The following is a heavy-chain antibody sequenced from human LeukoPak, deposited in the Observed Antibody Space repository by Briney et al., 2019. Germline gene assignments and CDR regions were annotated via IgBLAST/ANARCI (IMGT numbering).Heavy chain of an antibody. CDR1: GDSVSSNSAA. J-gene: IGHJ4*02. D-gene: IGHD6-19*01. CDR2: TYYRSKWYN. CDR3: ARGKQWLVRLHYFDY. Sequence: SQTLSLTCAISGDSVSSNSAAWNWIRQSPSRGLEWLGRTYYRSKWYNDYVVSVKSRITINPDTSKNQFSLQLNSVTPEDTAVYYCARGKQWLVRLHYFDYWGQGTLVTVSS. V-gene: IGHV6-1*01.